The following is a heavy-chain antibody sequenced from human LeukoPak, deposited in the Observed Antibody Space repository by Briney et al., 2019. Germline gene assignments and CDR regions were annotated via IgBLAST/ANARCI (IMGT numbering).Heavy chain of an antibody. CDR1: GGSISSYY. D-gene: IGHD3-22*01. J-gene: IGHJ4*02. CDR3: ARSQRGIMEYYYDSSGYYYAHPFDY. CDR2: SYYSGST. Sequence: SETLSLTCTVSGGSISSYYWSWIRQPPGKGLEWIGYSYYSGSTNYNPSLKSRVTISVDTSKNQFSLKLSSVTAADTAVYYCARSQRGIMEYYYDSSGYYYAHPFDYWGQGTLVTVSS. V-gene: IGHV4-59*01.